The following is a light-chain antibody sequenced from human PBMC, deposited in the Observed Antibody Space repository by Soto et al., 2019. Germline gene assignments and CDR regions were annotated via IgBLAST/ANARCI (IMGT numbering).Light chain of an antibody. J-gene: IGKJ1*01. Sequence: DIQMTQSPSSLSASVGDRVTITCRASQSISSYLNWYQQKPGKAPKFLIYDASSLESGVPSRFSGSGSGTEFTLTISNLQPDDFATYFCQQYNNCPRTFGQGTKVDIK. CDR3: QQYNNCPRT. V-gene: IGKV1-5*01. CDR1: QSISSY. CDR2: DAS.